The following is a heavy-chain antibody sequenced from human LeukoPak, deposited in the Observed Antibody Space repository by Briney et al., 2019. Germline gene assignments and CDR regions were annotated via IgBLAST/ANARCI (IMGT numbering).Heavy chain of an antibody. CDR3: AGLYQWGGHWFDP. D-gene: IGHD6-19*01. V-gene: IGHV1-8*03. CDR2: MNPRSGNT. Sequence: ASVKVSCKASRYTFLSYDINWVRQATGQGLEWMGWMNPRSGNTGYAQKFQGRVTITRNTSISTAYMELSSLRSEDTAVYYCAGLYQWGGHWFDPWGQGILVTVSS. J-gene: IGHJ5*02. CDR1: RYTFLSYD.